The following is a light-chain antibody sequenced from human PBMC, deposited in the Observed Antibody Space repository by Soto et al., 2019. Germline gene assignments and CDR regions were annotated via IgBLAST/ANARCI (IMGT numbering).Light chain of an antibody. CDR2: GAS. J-gene: IGKJ1*01. V-gene: IGKV1-6*01. CDR1: QGIRTD. Sequence: AIYITQSPSSLSASVGYRVTITCRASQGIRTDLGWYRQKPGKAPELLISGASRLHSGVPSRFSGSGSGTEFTLTIYSLQPEDLATYYCLHDYNYPLTFGQGTKVDIK. CDR3: LHDYNYPLT.